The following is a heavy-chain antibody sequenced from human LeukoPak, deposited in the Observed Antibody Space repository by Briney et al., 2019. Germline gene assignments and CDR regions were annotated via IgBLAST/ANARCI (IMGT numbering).Heavy chain of an antibody. V-gene: IGHV4-4*02. CDR1: GGSISSGYW. J-gene: IGHJ4*02. Sequence: SETLSLTCGVSGGSISSGYWWTWVRQPPGKGLEWIGEIYHGGTTNYNPSLKSRASISVDKSKNQLSLRLSSVTAADTAMYYCARDIVAGIFDIWGQGTLVTVSS. D-gene: IGHD5-12*01. CDR2: IYHGGTT. CDR3: ARDIVAGIFDI.